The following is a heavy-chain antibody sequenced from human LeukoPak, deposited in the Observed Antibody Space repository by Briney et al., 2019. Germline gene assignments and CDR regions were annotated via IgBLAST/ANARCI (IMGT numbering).Heavy chain of an antibody. J-gene: IGHJ4*02. D-gene: IGHD1-1*01. V-gene: IGHV3-21*01. CDR3: ARDKVRTGPTYLDY. CDR1: GFTFIRYS. CDR2: ISTSSSYI. Sequence: GGSLRLSCAGSGFTFIRYSMNWVRHAPGKVLEWVSSISTSSSYIYYADSVKGPFTISRDNAMNSLYLEMNSLRAEDRALYYCARDKVRTGPTYLDYWGQGALVTVSS.